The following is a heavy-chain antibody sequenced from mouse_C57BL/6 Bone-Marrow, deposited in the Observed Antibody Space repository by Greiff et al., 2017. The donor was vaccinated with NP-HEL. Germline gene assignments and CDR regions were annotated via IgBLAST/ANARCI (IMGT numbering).Heavy chain of an antibody. CDR3: ARSIITTVAPYYFDD. J-gene: IGHJ2*01. V-gene: IGHV1-82*01. D-gene: IGHD1-1*01. CDR1: GYAFSSSW. CDR2: IYPGDGDT. Sequence: QVQLQQSGPELVKPGASVKISFKASGYAFSSSWMNWVKQRPGKGLEWIGRIYPGDGDTNYNGKFKGKATLTADKSSSTAYMQLSSLTSEDSAVYFCARSIITTVAPYYFDDWGQGTTLTVSS.